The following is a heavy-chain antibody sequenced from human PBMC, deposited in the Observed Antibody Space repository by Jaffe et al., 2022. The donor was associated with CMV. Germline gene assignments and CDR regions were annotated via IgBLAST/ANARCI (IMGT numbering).Heavy chain of an antibody. CDR2: TYYRSKWYN. V-gene: IGHV6-1*01. J-gene: IGHJ6*02. Sequence: QVQLQQSGPGLVKPSQTLSLTCAISGDSVSSNSAAWNWIRQSPSRGLEWLGRTYYRSKWYNDYAVSVKSRITINPDTSKNQFSLQLNSVTPEDTAVYYCAREWYSSSWPPYYYYYGMDVWGQGTTVTVSS. CDR1: GDSVSSNSAA. CDR3: AREWYSSSWPPYYYYYGMDV. D-gene: IGHD6-13*01.